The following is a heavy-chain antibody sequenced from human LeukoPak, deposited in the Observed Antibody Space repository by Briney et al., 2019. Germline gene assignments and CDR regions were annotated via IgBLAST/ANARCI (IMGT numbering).Heavy chain of an antibody. D-gene: IGHD5-12*01. CDR1: GGSCSSYY. Sequence: SETLSLTCTISGGSCSSYYWSWIRQPPGKGLEWIGYIYYSGSTKYHPSLKGRVTISVDTSKNQFSLKLSSVTVADTAVYFCARRISGYGWYYFDYWGQGTLVTVSS. CDR2: IYYSGST. CDR3: ARRISGYGWYYFDY. V-gene: IGHV4-59*08. J-gene: IGHJ4*02.